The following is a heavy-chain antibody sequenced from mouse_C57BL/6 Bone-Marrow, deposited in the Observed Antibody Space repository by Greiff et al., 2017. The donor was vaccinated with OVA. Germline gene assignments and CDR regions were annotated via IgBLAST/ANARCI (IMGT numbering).Heavy chain of an antibody. CDR2: ISDGGSYT. CDR1: GFTFSSYA. Sequence: EVKLVESGGGLVKPGGSLKLSCAASGFTFSSYAMPWVRQTPEKRLEWVATISDGGSYTYYPDNVKGRFTISRDNAKNTRYLQMSHLKSEDTAMYYCARDRMDAPSFAYWGQGTLVTVSA. D-gene: IGHD2-3*01. J-gene: IGHJ3*01. CDR3: ARDRMDAPSFAY. V-gene: IGHV5-4*01.